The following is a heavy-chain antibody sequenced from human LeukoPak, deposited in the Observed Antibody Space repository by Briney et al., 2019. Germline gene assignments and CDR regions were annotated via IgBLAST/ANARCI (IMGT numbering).Heavy chain of an antibody. CDR1: GFTFADYW. J-gene: IGHJ4*02. Sequence: GGSLRLSCEVSGFTFADYWMAWVRQSPGKGLEWVANIKQDGSEKYYVDFVKGRFTISRDNAQNSLYLQMSSLRVEDTAVYYCVTYSTGLYKGLEFWGQGTQVTVSS. V-gene: IGHV3-7*03. D-gene: IGHD2-8*02. CDR3: VTYSTGLYKGLEF. CDR2: IKQDGSEK.